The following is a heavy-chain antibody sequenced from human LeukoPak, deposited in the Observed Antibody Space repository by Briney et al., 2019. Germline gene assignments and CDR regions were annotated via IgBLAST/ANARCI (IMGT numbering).Heavy chain of an antibody. CDR2: TRNKPNGYTT. V-gene: IGHV3-72*01. D-gene: IGHD4-17*01. CDR1: GFTFDTYA. CDR3: TRVRHGDYFDY. Sequence: PGRSLRLSCAPSGFTFDTYAMHWVRQAPGKGLEWVGRTRNKPNGYTTDYGTSVKGRFTVSRDDSENSLYLQMNSLKTEDTAVYYCTRVRHGDYFDYWGQGTLVTVSS. J-gene: IGHJ4*02.